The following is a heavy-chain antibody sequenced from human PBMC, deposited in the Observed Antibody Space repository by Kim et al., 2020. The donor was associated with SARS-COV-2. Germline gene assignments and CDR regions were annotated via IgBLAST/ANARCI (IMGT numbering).Heavy chain of an antibody. CDR3: ARDRGGGIFGVVIIDAFDI. J-gene: IGHJ3*02. CDR1: GGSISSGDYY. D-gene: IGHD3-3*01. V-gene: IGHV4-30-4*01. Sequence: SETLSLTCTVSGGSISSGDYYWSWIRQPPGKGLEWIGYIYYSGSTYYNPSLKSRVTISVDTSKNQFSLKLSSVTAADTAVYYCARDRGGGIFGVVIIDAFDIWGQGTMVTVSS. CDR2: IYYSGST.